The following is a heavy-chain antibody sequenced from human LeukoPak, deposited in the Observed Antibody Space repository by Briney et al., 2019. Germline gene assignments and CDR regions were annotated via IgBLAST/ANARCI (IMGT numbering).Heavy chain of an antibody. Sequence: SETLSLTCTVSGGSISNYYWSWIRQPAGKGLEWIGRIYAGRNTDHNPSLKSRVTMSLDSSKNQFSLGLTSVTAADTAVYYCAREHKDYDGDGYYYGYWGQGTLVTVSS. CDR2: IYAGRNT. CDR3: AREHKDYDGDGYYYGY. CDR1: GGSISNYY. J-gene: IGHJ4*02. D-gene: IGHD2-21*02. V-gene: IGHV4-4*07.